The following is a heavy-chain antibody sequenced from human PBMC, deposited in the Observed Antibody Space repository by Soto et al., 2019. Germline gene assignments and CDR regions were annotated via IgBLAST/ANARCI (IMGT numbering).Heavy chain of an antibody. CDR3: ARDPKVSGSAQTRTDF. CDR1: SGSLSGYY. V-gene: IGHV4-34*01. CDR2: ISPSGTT. D-gene: IGHD3-10*01. Sequence: SETLSRTCSLYSGSLSGYYWSWIGQPPGKGLEWIGEISPSGTTNYSPSLKSRVSISVDTSKNQFSLNLTSLTAAETAVYYRARDPKVSGSAQTRTDFWGPGSLVTVSS. J-gene: IGHJ4*02.